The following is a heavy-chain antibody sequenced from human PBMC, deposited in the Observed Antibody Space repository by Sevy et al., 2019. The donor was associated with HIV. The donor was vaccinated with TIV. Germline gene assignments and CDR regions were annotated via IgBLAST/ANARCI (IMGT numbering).Heavy chain of an antibody. Sequence: GGSLRLSWAASGFTFRNYVMNWVRQPPGKGLEWVSVISDGGGTTYYADSVKGRFTISRDDSKSTLYLQMNSLRVEDTAVYFCAKRVAGALAALDIWGQGTMVTVSS. CDR3: AKRVAGALAALDI. J-gene: IGHJ3*02. D-gene: IGHD3-10*01. CDR1: GFTFRNYV. CDR2: ISDGGGTT. V-gene: IGHV3-23*01.